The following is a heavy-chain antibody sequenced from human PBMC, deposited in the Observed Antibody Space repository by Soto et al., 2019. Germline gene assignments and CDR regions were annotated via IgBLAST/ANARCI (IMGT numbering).Heavy chain of an antibody. J-gene: IGHJ5*02. D-gene: IGHD5-12*01. V-gene: IGHV2-5*02. CDR2: IYWDDDK. Sequence: QITLKESGPTLVKPTQTLTLTCTFSGFSLSTSGVGVGWIRQPPGKALEWLALIYWDDDKRYSPSLKSRLTIPKDTSKNQVVLTMTNMDPVDTATYYCAHRISATTKKGNWFDPWGQGTLVTVSS. CDR3: AHRISATTKKGNWFDP. CDR1: GFSLSTSGVG.